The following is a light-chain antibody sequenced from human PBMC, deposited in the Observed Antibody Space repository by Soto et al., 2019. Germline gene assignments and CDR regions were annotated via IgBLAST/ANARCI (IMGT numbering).Light chain of an antibody. CDR3: CSYAGSYTYV. CDR2: DVS. V-gene: IGLV2-11*01. Sequence: QSVLTQPRSVSGSPGHSVTISCTGTSSDVGGYNYVSWYQQHPGKAPKLMIYDVSERPSGVPDRFSASKSANTASLTISGLQAEDEADYYCCSYAGSYTYVFGTGTKVTVL. J-gene: IGLJ1*01. CDR1: SSDVGGYNY.